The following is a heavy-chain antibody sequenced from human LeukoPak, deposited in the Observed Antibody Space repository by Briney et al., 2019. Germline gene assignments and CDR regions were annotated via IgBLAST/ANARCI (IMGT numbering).Heavy chain of an antibody. CDR1: GGSISSYY. CDR2: IYYSGST. CDR3: ASLSYCSSTSCYVGYFDY. V-gene: IGHV4-59*08. J-gene: IGHJ4*02. Sequence: PPETLSLTCTVSGGSISSYYWSWIRQPPGKGLEWIGYIYYSGSTNYNPSLKSRVTISVDTSKNQFSLKLSSVTAADMAVYYCASLSYCSSTSCYVGYFDYWGQGTLVTVSS. D-gene: IGHD2-2*01.